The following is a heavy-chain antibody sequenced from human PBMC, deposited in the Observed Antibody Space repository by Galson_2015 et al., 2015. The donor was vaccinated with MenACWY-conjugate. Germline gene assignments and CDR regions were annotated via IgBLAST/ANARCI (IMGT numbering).Heavy chain of an antibody. V-gene: IGHV3-23*01. D-gene: IGHD1-7*01. CDR1: GFTFSSYA. Sequence: SLRLSCAASGFTFSSYAMSWVRQAPGKGLEWVSAISGSGGRTYYADSVKGRFTISRDNSKNTLYLQMNSLRAEDTAVYYCAKDRLADAGTIDYWGQGTLVTVSP. J-gene: IGHJ4*02. CDR3: AKDRLADAGTIDY. CDR2: ISGSGGRT.